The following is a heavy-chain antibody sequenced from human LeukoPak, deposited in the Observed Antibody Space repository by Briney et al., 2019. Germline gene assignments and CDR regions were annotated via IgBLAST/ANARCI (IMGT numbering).Heavy chain of an antibody. V-gene: IGHV4-4*02. CDR3: AREALIEGFYYYMDV. D-gene: IGHD3-22*01. Sequence: SETLSLTCAVSGGSISSSNWWSWVRQPPGKGLKWIGEIYHSGSTNYNPSLKSRVTISVDKSKNQFSLKLSSVTAADTAVYYCAREALIEGFYYYMDVWGKGTTVTVSS. CDR1: GGSISSSNW. J-gene: IGHJ6*03. CDR2: IYHSGST.